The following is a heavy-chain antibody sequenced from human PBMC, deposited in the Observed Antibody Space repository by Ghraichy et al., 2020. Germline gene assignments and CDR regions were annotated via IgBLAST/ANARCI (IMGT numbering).Heavy chain of an antibody. V-gene: IGHV4-39*01. CDR2: IYHSGST. J-gene: IGHJ5*02. CDR1: GGSISSSSYY. CDR3: ASQGDIVVVSVVIVNWFDP. D-gene: IGHD2-2*02. Sequence: SQTLSLTCTVSGGSISSSSYYRGWIRQPPGKGLEWIGSIYHSGSTYYNPSLKSRVTISVDTSKNQFSVKLISVTAADTAVYYCASQGDIVVVSVVIVNWFDPWGQGTLVTVSS.